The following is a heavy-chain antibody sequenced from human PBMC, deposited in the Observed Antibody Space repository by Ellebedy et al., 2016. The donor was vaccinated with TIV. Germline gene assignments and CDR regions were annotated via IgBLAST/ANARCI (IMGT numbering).Heavy chain of an antibody. CDR2: INRRGGS. CDR1: GGSFSGYY. J-gene: IGHJ5*02. Sequence: MPSETLSLTCAVYGGSFSGYYWSWIRQSPGKGLEWIGEINRRGGSSSNPSLKSRVTISQDKSKSQFSLTLSSVTDADTAVYYCARGVMVTASNNWFDPWGQGTLVTVTS. CDR3: ARGVMVTASNNWFDP. D-gene: IGHD2-21*02. V-gene: IGHV4-34*01.